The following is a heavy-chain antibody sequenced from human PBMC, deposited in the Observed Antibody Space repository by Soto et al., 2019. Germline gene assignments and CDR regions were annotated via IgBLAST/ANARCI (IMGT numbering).Heavy chain of an antibody. CDR1: GGPVTNSSYY. CDR2: VYYRGRS. D-gene: IGHD4-17*01. J-gene: IGHJ4*02. V-gene: IGHV4-39*01. CDR3: VSQRTTVPTQAYFDY. Sequence: SETLSLTCTVSGGPVTNSSYYWGWIRQSPGKGLEWIGSVYYRGRSYSKSSVKSRVTISVDTSKNRFSLSLNSVTASDTAVYFCVSQRTTVPTQAYFDYWGPGALVTVSS.